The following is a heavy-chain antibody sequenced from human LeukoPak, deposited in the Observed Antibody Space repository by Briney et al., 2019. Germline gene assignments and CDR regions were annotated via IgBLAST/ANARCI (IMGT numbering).Heavy chain of an antibody. Sequence: SETLSLTCTVSGGSISSGGYYWSWIRQHPGKGLEWIGNIYYSGSTYYNPSLKSRVTISVDTSKNQFSLKLSSVIAADTAVYYCARGYFSGSPSYNWFDPWGQGTLVTVSS. J-gene: IGHJ5*02. CDR2: IYYSGST. CDR1: GGSISSGGYY. V-gene: IGHV4-31*03. D-gene: IGHD6-19*01. CDR3: ARGYFSGSPSYNWFDP.